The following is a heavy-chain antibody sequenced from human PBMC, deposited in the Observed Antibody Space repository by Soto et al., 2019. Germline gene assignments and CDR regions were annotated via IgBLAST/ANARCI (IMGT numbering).Heavy chain of an antibody. J-gene: IGHJ5*02. D-gene: IGHD6-19*01. Sequence: ASVKVSCKASGYTFTSYGISWVRQAPGQGLEWMGWISAYNGNTNYAQKLQGRVTMTADTSTSTAYMELRSLRSDDTAVYYCARPVAGTDWFDPWGQGTLVTVSS. CDR1: GYTFTSYG. CDR3: ARPVAGTDWFDP. CDR2: ISAYNGNT. V-gene: IGHV1-18*01.